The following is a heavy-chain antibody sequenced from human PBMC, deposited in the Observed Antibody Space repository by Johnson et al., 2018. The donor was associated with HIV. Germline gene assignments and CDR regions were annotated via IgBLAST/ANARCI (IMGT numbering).Heavy chain of an antibody. Sequence: VQLVESGGDVVRPGGSLRLSCAASGFTFDDYDMTWVRQPPGKGLEWVSGINWNGGSTGYAESVKGRFTISRDNAKKSLFLEMNSLRAEDTALYYCARALVVITDGHAFDIWGQGTMVTVSS. CDR3: ARALVVITDGHAFDI. CDR2: INWNGGST. J-gene: IGHJ3*02. D-gene: IGHD3-22*01. CDR1: GFTFDDYD. V-gene: IGHV3-20*04.